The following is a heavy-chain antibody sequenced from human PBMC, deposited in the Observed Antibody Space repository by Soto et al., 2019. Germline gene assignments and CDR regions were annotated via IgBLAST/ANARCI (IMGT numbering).Heavy chain of an antibody. CDR3: ARDTKGDYYYYMDV. V-gene: IGHV3-11*01. CDR1: GFTFSDYY. J-gene: IGHJ6*03. CDR2: ISSSGSTI. Sequence: GGSLRLSCAASGFTFSDYYMSWIRQAPGKGLEWVSYISSSGSTIYYADSVKGRFTISRDNAKNSLYLQMNSLRAEDTAVYYCARDTKGDYYYYMDVWGKGTTVTVSS.